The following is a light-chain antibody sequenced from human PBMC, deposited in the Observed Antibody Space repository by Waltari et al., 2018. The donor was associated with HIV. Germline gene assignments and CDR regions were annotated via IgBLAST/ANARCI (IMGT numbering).Light chain of an antibody. CDR3: ATWDDSLNGVI. Sequence: QSVLTQPPSAFGTPGQRVTISCSGSSSNIGSNTVSWYQQFPGTAPKLLIYSNNQRPSGVPDRFSGSKSGTSASLAISGLQSEDEADYYCATWDDSLNGVIFGGGTKLTVL. CDR2: SNN. V-gene: IGLV1-44*01. CDR1: SSNIGSNT. J-gene: IGLJ2*01.